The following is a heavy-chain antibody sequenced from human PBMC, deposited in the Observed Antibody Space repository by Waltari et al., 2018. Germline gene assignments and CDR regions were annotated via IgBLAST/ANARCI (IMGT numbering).Heavy chain of an antibody. CDR3: GRKGDFHS. CDR1: GFTFTPSS. Sequence: QVQLVGSGGAAVQSGRSLSLSCVGSGFTFTPSSMDWVRQAPGKVLEWVAVIGYDGSNKYYADSVKGRLTISRDNSEKTLYLQMNSLRAGDTAVYYCGRKGDFHSWGQGTLGTVSS. CDR2: IGYDGSNK. D-gene: IGHD3-10*01. J-gene: IGHJ5*01. V-gene: IGHV3-33*08.